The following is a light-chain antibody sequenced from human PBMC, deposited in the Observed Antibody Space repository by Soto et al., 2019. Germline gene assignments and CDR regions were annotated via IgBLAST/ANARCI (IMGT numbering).Light chain of an antibody. CDR2: EVN. CDR1: SSDIGDYDY. CDR3: SSYTTSSTVV. Sequence: QSALTQPASVSGSPGQSITISCTGTSSDIGDYDYVSWYQQHPGKAPKLMISEVNNRPSGISSRFSGSKSGNTASLSISGLQSADEADYYCSSYTTSSTVVFGGGTQLTVL. J-gene: IGLJ7*01. V-gene: IGLV2-14*01.